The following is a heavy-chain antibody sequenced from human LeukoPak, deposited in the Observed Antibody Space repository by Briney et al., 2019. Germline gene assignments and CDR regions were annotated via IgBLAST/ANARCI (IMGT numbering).Heavy chain of an antibody. J-gene: IGHJ4*02. Sequence: ASVTVSCKASGYTFIAFYMHWVRQAPGQGLEWMGWINPNSGGTNSSQKFQDRVTLTRDTSISTAYMELSSLRSDDTAVYYCARAYGSGSSYHPDYWGQGTLVTVSS. CDR1: GYTFIAFY. CDR2: INPNSGGT. CDR3: ARAYGSGSSYHPDY. D-gene: IGHD3-10*01. V-gene: IGHV1-2*02.